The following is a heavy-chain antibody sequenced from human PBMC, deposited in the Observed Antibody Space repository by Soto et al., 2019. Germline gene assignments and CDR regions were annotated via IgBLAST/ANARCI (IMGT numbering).Heavy chain of an antibody. V-gene: IGHV1-69*06. D-gene: IGHD3-9*01. J-gene: IGHJ4*01. CDR2: IIPMFGTT. CDR1: GGTFTNYT. CDR3: AIGMGLRDFDGPFDY. Sequence: QVQLVQSGAEVKKPGSSVKVSCNASGGTFTNYTISWVRQAPGQGLEWMGGIIPMFGTTNHAQKFQGRVTINANKSTTTAHMELSSLRSEDTAVYYCAIGMGLRDFDGPFDYWGHGTLVTVSS.